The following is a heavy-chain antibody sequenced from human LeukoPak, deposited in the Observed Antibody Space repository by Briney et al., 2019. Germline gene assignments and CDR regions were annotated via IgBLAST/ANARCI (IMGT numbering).Heavy chain of an antibody. Sequence: GGSLRLSCTTSGFTFSSYAMSWVRQAPGKGLEWVSAISGSGGSTYYADSVKGRLTISRDNSKNTLYLQMNSLRAEDTAVYYCAKDAEYYYDSSGYYRSAEYFQHWGQGTLVTVSS. D-gene: IGHD3-22*01. J-gene: IGHJ1*01. V-gene: IGHV3-23*01. CDR1: GFTFSSYA. CDR3: AKDAEYYYDSSGYYRSAEYFQH. CDR2: ISGSGGST.